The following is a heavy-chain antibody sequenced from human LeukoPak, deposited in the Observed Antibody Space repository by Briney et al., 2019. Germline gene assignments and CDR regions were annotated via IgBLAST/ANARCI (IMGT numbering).Heavy chain of an antibody. CDR3: GRAREVGGTGAFDI. CDR2: IDADGTGA. D-gene: IGHD1-26*01. J-gene: IGHJ3*02. CDR1: GFTFSNFW. Sequence: GGSLRLSCAASGFTFSNFWMHWVRQAPGKGLVWVSRIDADGTGATYADSVKGRFTIYRDNAKNTLYLQMNSPTAEDAAVYYCGRAREVGGTGAFDIWGQGTVVTVSS. V-gene: IGHV3-74*01.